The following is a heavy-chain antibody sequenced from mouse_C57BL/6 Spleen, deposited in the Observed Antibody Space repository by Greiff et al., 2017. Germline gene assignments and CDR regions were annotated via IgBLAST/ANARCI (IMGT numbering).Heavy chain of an antibody. CDR3: ARVHQGILPYYYAMDY. CDR1: GYTFTDYY. CDR2: INPNNGGT. Sequence: EVQLQQSGPELVKPGASVKISCKASGYTFTDYYMNWVKQSHGKSLEWIGDINPNNGGTSYNQKFKGKATLTVDKSSSTAYMELRSLTSEDSAVYYCARVHQGILPYYYAMDYWGQGTSVTVSS. V-gene: IGHV1-26*01. J-gene: IGHJ4*01. D-gene: IGHD1-1*01.